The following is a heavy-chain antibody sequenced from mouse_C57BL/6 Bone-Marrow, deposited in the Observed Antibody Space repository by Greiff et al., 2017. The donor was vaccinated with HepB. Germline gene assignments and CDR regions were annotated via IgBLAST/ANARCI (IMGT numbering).Heavy chain of an antibody. CDR3: ARRRGMKAWFAY. CDR1: GFTFSSYG. CDR2: ISSGGSYT. J-gene: IGHJ3*01. D-gene: IGHD2-10*02. V-gene: IGHV5-6*02. Sequence: EVKLMESGGDLVKPGGSLKLSCAASGFTFSSYGMSWVRQTPDKRLGWVATISSGGSYTYYPASVKGRFTISRDNAKNTLYLQMSSLKSEDTAMYCCARRRGMKAWFAYWGQGTLVTVSA.